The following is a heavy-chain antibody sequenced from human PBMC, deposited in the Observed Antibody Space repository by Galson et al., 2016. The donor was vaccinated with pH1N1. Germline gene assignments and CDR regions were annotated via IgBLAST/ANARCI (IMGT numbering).Heavy chain of an antibody. CDR3: ARSVGSGSAC. V-gene: IGHV3-7*03. Sequence: SLRLSCAASGFTFTNYWMHWVRQAPGKGLEWVANIKQDGSEKYYVDSVKGRFTISRDNAKNSLYLQMNSLRAEDTAVYYCARSVGSGSACWGQGTLVTVSS. D-gene: IGHD3-10*01. CDR1: GFTFTNYW. CDR2: IKQDGSEK. J-gene: IGHJ4*02.